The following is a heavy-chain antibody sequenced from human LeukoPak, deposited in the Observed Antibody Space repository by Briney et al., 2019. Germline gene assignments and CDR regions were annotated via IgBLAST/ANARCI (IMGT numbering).Heavy chain of an antibody. Sequence: SQTLSLTCAVSGGSTSSGGYSWSWIRQPPGKGLEWIGEINHSGGTNYNPSLKSRVTISVDTSKNQFSLKLSSVTAADTAVYYCARESTTNDGSGLDYWGQGTLVTVSS. CDR1: GGSTSSGGYS. D-gene: IGHD5/OR15-5a*01. CDR3: ARESTTNDGSGLDY. CDR2: INHSGGT. V-gene: IGHV4-30-2*01. J-gene: IGHJ4*02.